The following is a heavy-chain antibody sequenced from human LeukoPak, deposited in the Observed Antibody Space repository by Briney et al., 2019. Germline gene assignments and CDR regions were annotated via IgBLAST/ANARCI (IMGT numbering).Heavy chain of an antibody. CDR1: GYTFTSYG. Sequence: ASVKVSCKASGYTFTSYGISWVRQAPGQGLEWMGWISAYNGNTHYAQKLQGRVTMTTDTSTSTAYMELRSLRSDDTAVYYCARGSPPRRNYDSRGYYSYYFDYWGQGTLVTVSS. CDR2: ISAYNGNT. V-gene: IGHV1-18*01. CDR3: ARGSPPRRNYDSRGYYSYYFDY. D-gene: IGHD3-22*01. J-gene: IGHJ4*02.